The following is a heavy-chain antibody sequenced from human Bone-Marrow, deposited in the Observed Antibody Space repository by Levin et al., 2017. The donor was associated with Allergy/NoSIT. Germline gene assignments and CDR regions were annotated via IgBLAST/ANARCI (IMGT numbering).Heavy chain of an antibody. CDR1: GGSISSTSYY. Sequence: TPSETLSLTCTVSGGSISSTSYYWGWIRQPPGRGLEWIGTIHYSGTSYFNPSLKSRVSISVDTSKNQFSLKLGSVTAADTAVYYCAREEKNWAVAFDIWGRGTMVTVSS. CDR3: AREEKNWAVAFDI. CDR2: IHYSGTS. J-gene: IGHJ3*02. D-gene: IGHD7-27*01. V-gene: IGHV4-39*07.